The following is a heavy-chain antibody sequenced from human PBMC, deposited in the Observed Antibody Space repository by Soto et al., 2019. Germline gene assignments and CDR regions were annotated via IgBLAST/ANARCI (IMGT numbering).Heavy chain of an antibody. CDR2: IGASGGST. D-gene: IGHD3-10*01. CDR3: AKELGFSAPTAFDY. J-gene: IGHJ4*02. CDR1: GFSFSSYA. Sequence: EVQLLQSGGGLVQPGGSLRLSCASSGFSFSSYAMSWVRQAPGKGLEWVSGIGASGGSTYYTDSVKGRFTIARDSSKNTVYLQMNILKAEDTAVYFCAKELGFSAPTAFDYWGLGTQVTVSS. V-gene: IGHV3-23*01.